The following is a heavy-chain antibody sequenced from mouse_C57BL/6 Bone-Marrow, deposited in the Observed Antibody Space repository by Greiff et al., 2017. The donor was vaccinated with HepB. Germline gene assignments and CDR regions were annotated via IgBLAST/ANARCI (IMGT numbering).Heavy chain of an antibody. J-gene: IGHJ4*01. CDR3: ARRGYDYYYAMDY. D-gene: IGHD2-4*01. Sequence: EVQGVESGGGLVQPGGSLKLSCAASGFTFSDYGMAWVRQAPRKGPEWVAFISNLAYSIYYADTVTGRFTISRENAKNTLYLEMSSLRSEDTAMYYCARRGYDYYYAMDYWGQGTSVTVSS. V-gene: IGHV5-15*01. CDR2: ISNLAYSI. CDR1: GFTFSDYG.